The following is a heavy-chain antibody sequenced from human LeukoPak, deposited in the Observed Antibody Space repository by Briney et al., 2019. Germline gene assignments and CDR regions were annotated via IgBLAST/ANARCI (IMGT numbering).Heavy chain of an antibody. J-gene: IGHJ3*02. Sequence: GGSLRLSCAASGFTFSSYAMSWVRQAPGKGLEWVSAISGSGGSIYYADSVRGRFTISRDNSKNTLYLQMNSLRAEDTAVYYCARGGTAFDIWGQGTMVTVSS. CDR2: ISGSGGSI. CDR3: ARGGTAFDI. CDR1: GFTFSSYA. D-gene: IGHD6-25*01. V-gene: IGHV3-23*01.